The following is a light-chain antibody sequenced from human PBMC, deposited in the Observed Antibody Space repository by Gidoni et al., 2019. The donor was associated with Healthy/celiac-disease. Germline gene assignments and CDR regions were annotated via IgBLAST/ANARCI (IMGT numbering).Light chain of an antibody. Sequence: EIVMTQSPATLSVSPGERATLSCRASQIVSRNLAWYQQKPGQAPRLLIYGASTRATGIPARFSCSGSGTEFTLTISSLQSEDFAVYYCQQYNNWPLFTFGPGTKVDIK. CDR3: QQYNNWPLFT. CDR1: QIVSRN. CDR2: GAS. J-gene: IGKJ3*01. V-gene: IGKV3-15*01.